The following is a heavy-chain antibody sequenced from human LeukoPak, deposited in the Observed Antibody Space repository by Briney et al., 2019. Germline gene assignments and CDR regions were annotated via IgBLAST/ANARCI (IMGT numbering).Heavy chain of an antibody. CDR1: GFTFSSYA. V-gene: IGHV3-30-3*01. CDR2: ISYDGSNK. CDR3: ARGSYYDSSGYTDAFDI. D-gene: IGHD3-22*01. Sequence: GGSLRLSCAASGFTFSSYAMHWVRQAPGKGLEWVAVISYDGSNKYYADSVKGRFTISRDNSKNTLYPQMNSLRAEDTAVYYCARGSYYDSSGYTDAFDIWGQGTMVTVSS. J-gene: IGHJ3*02.